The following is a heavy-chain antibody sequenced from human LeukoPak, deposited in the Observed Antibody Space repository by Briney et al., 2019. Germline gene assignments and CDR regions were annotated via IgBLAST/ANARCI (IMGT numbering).Heavy chain of an antibody. CDR3: ARGSMVRGVDY. V-gene: IGHV4-59*01. D-gene: IGHD3-10*01. CDR2: IYYSGST. Sequence: SETLSLTCTVSGGSISSYYWSWLRQPPGKGLEWIGYIYYSGSTNYNPSLKSRVTISVDTSKNQFSLKLSSVTAADTAVYYCARGSMVRGVDYWGQGTLVTVSS. CDR1: GGSISSYY. J-gene: IGHJ4*02.